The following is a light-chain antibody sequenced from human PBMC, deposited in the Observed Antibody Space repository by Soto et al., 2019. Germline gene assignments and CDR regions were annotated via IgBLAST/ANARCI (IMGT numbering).Light chain of an antibody. CDR1: QSISSY. CDR2: AAS. CDR3: QQSYSTPLT. V-gene: IGKV1-39*01. Sequence: DIQMTQSPSSLSASVGDRVTITCRASQSISSYLNWYQQKPGRAPKLLIYAASILQIGVPSRFNGSGSGTDFTLTISSLQPEDFATYYGQQSYSTPLTFGGGTKVEIK. J-gene: IGKJ4*01.